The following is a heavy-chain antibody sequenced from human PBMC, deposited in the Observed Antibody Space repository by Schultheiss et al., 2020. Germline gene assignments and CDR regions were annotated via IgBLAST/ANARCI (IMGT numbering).Heavy chain of an antibody. CDR1: GFTFGDYW. J-gene: IGHJ6*02. D-gene: IGHD2-2*01. CDR3: AKDRYCSSTSCYENYYYGMDV. V-gene: IGHV3-74*01. Sequence: GGSLRLSCAASGFTFGDYWMHWVRQVPGKGLEWVSRIKSDGSSVKYADSVKGRFTISRDNSKNTLYLQMNSLRAEDTAVYYCAKDRYCSSTSCYENYYYGMDVWGQGTTVTVSS. CDR2: IKSDGSSV.